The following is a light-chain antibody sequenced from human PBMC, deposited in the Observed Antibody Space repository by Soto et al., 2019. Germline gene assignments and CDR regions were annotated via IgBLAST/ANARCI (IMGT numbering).Light chain of an antibody. Sequence: VLTQSPGTLSLSPGERATLSCRASQSLSSSFLAWYQKKPGLAPRLLLYGASNRATGTPDRFSGSGSGTDFTLSISRLEPEDFAVYFCLQYASPLYTFGQGTKLDIK. CDR3: LQYASPLYT. CDR2: GAS. V-gene: IGKV3-20*01. J-gene: IGKJ2*01. CDR1: QSLSSSF.